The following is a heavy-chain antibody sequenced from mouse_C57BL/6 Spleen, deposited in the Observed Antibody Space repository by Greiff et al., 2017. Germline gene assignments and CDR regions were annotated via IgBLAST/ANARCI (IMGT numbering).Heavy chain of an antibody. Sequence: EVKLKESGAELVRPGASVKLSCTASGFNIKDDYMHWVKQRPDQGLEWIGRIDPENGDTEYASKFQGKATITADTSSNTAYLQLSSLTSEDTAVYYCTAYGSLDYWGQGTTLTVSS. J-gene: IGHJ2*01. CDR1: GFNIKDDY. CDR2: IDPENGDT. CDR3: TAYGSLDY. D-gene: IGHD1-1*01. V-gene: IGHV14-4*01.